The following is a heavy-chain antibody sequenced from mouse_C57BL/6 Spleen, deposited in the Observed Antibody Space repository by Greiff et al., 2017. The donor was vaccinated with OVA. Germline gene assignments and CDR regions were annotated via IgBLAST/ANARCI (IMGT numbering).Heavy chain of an antibody. Sequence: QVQLKQPGAELVKPGASVKLSCKASGYTFTSYWMHWVKQRPGQGLEWIGMIHPNSGSTNYNEKFKSKATLTVDKSSSTAYMQLSSLTSEDSAVYYCARGGPLSRYFDVWGTGTTVTVSS. CDR3: ARGGPLSRYFDV. D-gene: IGHD1-1*02. CDR1: GYTFTSYW. CDR2: IHPNSGST. V-gene: IGHV1-64*01. J-gene: IGHJ1*03.